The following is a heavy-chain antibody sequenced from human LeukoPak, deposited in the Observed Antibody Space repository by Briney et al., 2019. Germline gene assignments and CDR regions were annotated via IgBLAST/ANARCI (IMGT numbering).Heavy chain of an antibody. Sequence: SETLSLTCTVSGDSISSSSYYWGWIRQPPGRGLEWIGSIYYSGSTYYNPSLKSRVTISVDTSKNQFSLKLSSVTAADTAVYYCARGGIVGATLRGYNWFDPWGQGTLVTVSS. J-gene: IGHJ5*02. CDR1: GDSISSSSYY. V-gene: IGHV4-39*07. D-gene: IGHD1-26*01. CDR2: IYYSGST. CDR3: ARGGIVGATLRGYNWFDP.